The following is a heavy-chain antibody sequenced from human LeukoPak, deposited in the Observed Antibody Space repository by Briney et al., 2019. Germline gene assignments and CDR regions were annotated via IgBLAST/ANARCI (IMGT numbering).Heavy chain of an antibody. V-gene: IGHV4-39*01. CDR1: GGSISSSSNY. CDR3: ARDKGSGSYSPFDY. CDR2: ISYSGST. D-gene: IGHD3-10*01. Sequence: SETLSLTCTVSGGSISSSSNYWGWIRQPPGKGLEWIGSISYSGSTYHNPSLKSRVTISVDTSKNQLSLNLSSVTAADTAVYYCARDKGSGSYSPFDYWGQGTLVTVSS. J-gene: IGHJ4*02.